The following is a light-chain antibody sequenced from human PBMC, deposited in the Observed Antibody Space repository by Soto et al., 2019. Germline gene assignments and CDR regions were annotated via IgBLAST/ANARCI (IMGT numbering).Light chain of an antibody. CDR3: QQYDNLPLT. V-gene: IGKV1-33*01. J-gene: IGKJ4*01. Sequence: IQMTPSPSSLSASVGDRMTITCTASQDISNYLNWYQQKPGKAPKLLVYDASNLETGVPSRFSGSGSGTDFTFTISSLQPEDIATYYCQQYDNLPLTFGGGTKVDI. CDR2: DAS. CDR1: QDISNY.